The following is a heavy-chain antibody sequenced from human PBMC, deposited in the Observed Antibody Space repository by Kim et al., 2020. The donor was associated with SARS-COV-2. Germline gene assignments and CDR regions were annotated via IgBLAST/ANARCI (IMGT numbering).Heavy chain of an antibody. V-gene: IGHV1-18*04. D-gene: IGHD1-20*01. CDR1: GYTFTSYG. Sequence: ASVKVSCKASGYTFTSYGISWVRQAPGQGLEWMGWISAYNGNTNYAQKLQGRVTMTTDTSTSTAYMELRSLRSDDTAVYYCAREGGAYNWNDEVYYYYGMDVWGQGTTVTVSS. CDR3: AREGGAYNWNDEVYYYYGMDV. J-gene: IGHJ6*02. CDR2: ISAYNGNT.